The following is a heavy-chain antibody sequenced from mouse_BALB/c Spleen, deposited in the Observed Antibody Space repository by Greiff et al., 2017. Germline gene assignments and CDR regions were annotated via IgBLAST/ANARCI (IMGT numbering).Heavy chain of an antibody. V-gene: IGHV1-77*01. Sequence: VKLMESGAELARPGASVKLSCKASGYTFTDYYINWVKQRTGQGLEWIGEIYPGSGNTYYNEKFKGKATLTADKSSSTAYMQLSSLTSEDSAVYFCARSRDYYAMDYWGQGTSVTVSS. CDR3: ARSRDYYAMDY. CDR1: GYTFTDYY. J-gene: IGHJ4*01. CDR2: IYPGSGNT.